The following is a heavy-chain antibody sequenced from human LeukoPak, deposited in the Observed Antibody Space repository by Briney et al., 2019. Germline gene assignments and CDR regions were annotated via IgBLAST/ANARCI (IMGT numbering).Heavy chain of an antibody. J-gene: IGHJ4*02. Sequence: GGSLRLSCAASGFTASSKHMSWVRQAPGKGLEWVSVIYSGGSTYYVDSVKGRFTICRDDSKNTLYLQMNSLRAEDTAVYYCAREYYYVSGSYYYWGQGTLVTVSS. V-gene: IGHV3-53*01. CDR1: GFTASSKH. CDR3: AREYYYVSGSYYY. CDR2: IYSGGST. D-gene: IGHD3-10*01.